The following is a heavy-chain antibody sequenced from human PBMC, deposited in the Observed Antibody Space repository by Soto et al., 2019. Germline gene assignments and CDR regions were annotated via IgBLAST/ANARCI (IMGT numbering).Heavy chain of an antibody. Sequence: QVQLVESGGGVVQPGRPLRLSCAASGFNFSSYVMHWVRQAPGKGLEWVAVIWYDGGNKDYADSVKGRFTISRDNSKNTLYLQMNSLRAEDTAVYYCARDGQWLPRDGLRSSYYFDYWGQGTLVTVSS. D-gene: IGHD6-19*01. CDR1: GFNFSSYV. J-gene: IGHJ4*02. CDR2: IWYDGGNK. CDR3: ARDGQWLPRDGLRSSYYFDY. V-gene: IGHV3-33*01.